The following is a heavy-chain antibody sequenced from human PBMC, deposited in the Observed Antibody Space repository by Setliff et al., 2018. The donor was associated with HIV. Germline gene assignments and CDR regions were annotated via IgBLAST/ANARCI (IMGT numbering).Heavy chain of an antibody. J-gene: IGHJ4*02. CDR2: IYYTGSA. CDR1: GGSILTTNYY. D-gene: IGHD2-21*02. CDR3: ARRRVVTPMEFDY. V-gene: IGHV4-39*01. Sequence: SETLSLTCTVSGGSILTTNYYWGWIRQPPEKGLEWIGDIYYTGSAYYNPSLKSRVNISVDKSKNQSSLKLRSVTAADTAVYYCARRRVVTPMEFDYWGQGILVTVSS.